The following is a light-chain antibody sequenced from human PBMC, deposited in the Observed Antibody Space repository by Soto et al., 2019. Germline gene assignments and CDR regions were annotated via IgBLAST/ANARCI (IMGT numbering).Light chain of an antibody. Sequence: EIVLTQSPATQSVSPGGRATCSCRASQSLYTNLAWYQQRPGQAPRVLIYGASTRATGIPARFTGFGSGTEFTLTISSLQSEDFAVYYCQQYNKWPITFGQGTRLEIK. V-gene: IGKV3-15*01. CDR1: QSLYTN. J-gene: IGKJ5*01. CDR2: GAS. CDR3: QQYNKWPIT.